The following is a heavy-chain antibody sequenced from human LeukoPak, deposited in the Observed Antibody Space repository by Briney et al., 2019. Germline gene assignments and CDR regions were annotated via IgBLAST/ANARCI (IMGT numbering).Heavy chain of an antibody. J-gene: IGHJ6*02. CDR2: IQSDGNEK. V-gene: IGHV3-7*01. CDR3: ARDSAVATYYGVDV. CDR1: GFTFRDHW. D-gene: IGHD6-19*01. Sequence: GGSLRLSCGASGFTFRDHWMSWVRQAPGKGLEWVANIQSDGNEKNYIDSVQGRFTISRDNAKTSLYLQMNSLRAEDTAVYYCARDSAVATYYGVDVWGQGTTVTVSS.